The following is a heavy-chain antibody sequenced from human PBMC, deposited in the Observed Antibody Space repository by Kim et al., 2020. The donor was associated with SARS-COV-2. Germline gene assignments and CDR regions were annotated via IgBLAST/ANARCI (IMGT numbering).Heavy chain of an antibody. CDR3: ARSFSGSYFGYDY. Sequence: GGSLRLSCAASGFTFNTYGMHWVRQAPGKGLEWVAVISYDGSHKYYVYSVRGRFTISRDNPKNTLYLQMNSLRIEDTAVYYCARSFSGSYFGYDYWGQGSLVTVSS. D-gene: IGHD1-26*01. CDR1: GFTFNTYG. J-gene: IGHJ4*02. CDR2: ISYDGSHK. V-gene: IGHV3-30*03.